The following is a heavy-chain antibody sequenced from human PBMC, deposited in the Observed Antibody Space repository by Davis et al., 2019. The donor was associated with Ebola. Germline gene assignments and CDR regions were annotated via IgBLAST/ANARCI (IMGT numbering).Heavy chain of an antibody. V-gene: IGHV1-69*13. J-gene: IGHJ4*02. CDR3: ARDGFYSSGWYLAKNPNFDY. Sequence: SVKVSCKASGGTFSSYAISWVRQAPGQGLEWMGGIIPIFGTANYAQKFQGRVTITADESTSTAYMELSSLRSEDTAVYYCARDGFYSSGWYLAKNPNFDYWGQGTLVTVSS. D-gene: IGHD6-19*01. CDR2: IIPIFGTA. CDR1: GGTFSSYA.